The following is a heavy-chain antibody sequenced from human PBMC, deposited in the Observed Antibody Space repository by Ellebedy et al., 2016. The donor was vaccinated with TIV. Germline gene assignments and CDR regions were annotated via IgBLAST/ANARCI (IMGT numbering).Heavy chain of an antibody. V-gene: IGHV5-10-1*01. D-gene: IGHD5-24*01. Sequence: GESLKISCKGSGYNFASYWISWVRQMPGKGLEWMGKINHSDSDTNYSPSFQGHVSFSADTSISTAYLQWSGLQTSDTAIYYCATQLERRGGASSWGQGTLVTVSS. CDR3: ATQLERRGGASS. CDR2: INHSDSDT. CDR1: GYNFASYW. J-gene: IGHJ5*02.